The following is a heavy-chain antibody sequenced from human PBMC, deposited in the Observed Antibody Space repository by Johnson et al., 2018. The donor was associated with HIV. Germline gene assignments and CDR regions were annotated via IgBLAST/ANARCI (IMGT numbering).Heavy chain of an antibody. J-gene: IGHJ3*02. CDR1: GFSVSSKYW. V-gene: IGHV3-7*01. CDR3: ARDLRWSYDAFEI. D-gene: IGHD5-24*01. Sequence: VQLVESGGGLVQPGGSLRLSCAASGFSVSSKYWMSWVRQAPGKGLEWVANINQDGSERYYVDSVKGRFTISRDNAKNSLYLQMNSLRAEDTAVYYCARDLRWSYDAFEIWGQGTMVTVSS. CDR2: INQDGSER.